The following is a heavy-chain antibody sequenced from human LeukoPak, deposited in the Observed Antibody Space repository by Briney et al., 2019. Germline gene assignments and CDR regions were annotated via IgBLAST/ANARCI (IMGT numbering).Heavy chain of an antibody. Sequence: GGSLRLSCAASGFTFEDYGMTWVRQRPGKGLEYVCEINWNGDNPVYENSLRGRFTISRDNAKNSVYLQMSSLRVDDTAFYYCARRSVAGATTGYYYDSWGQGTLVTVSS. CDR3: ARRSVAGATTGYYYDS. CDR1: GFTFEDYG. D-gene: IGHD1-26*01. V-gene: IGHV3-20*04. J-gene: IGHJ4*02. CDR2: INWNGDNP.